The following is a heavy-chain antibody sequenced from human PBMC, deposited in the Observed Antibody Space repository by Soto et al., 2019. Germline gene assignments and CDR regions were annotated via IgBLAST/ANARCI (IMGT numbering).Heavy chain of an antibody. CDR1: GYSFTNYG. J-gene: IGHJ6*03. V-gene: IGHV1-18*01. CDR3: ARDRGVAPPVAGNTHYYYYMDV. Sequence: QDQLVQSGAEVKKPGASMTVSCKASGYSFTNYGVTWVRQAPGQGLEWMGWISAFNGNTHYAQNLQGRVTMTTDASTSTAYMELRSLRSDDTAVYYCARDRGVAPPVAGNTHYYYYMDVWGKGTTVTVSS. CDR2: ISAFNGNT. D-gene: IGHD6-19*01.